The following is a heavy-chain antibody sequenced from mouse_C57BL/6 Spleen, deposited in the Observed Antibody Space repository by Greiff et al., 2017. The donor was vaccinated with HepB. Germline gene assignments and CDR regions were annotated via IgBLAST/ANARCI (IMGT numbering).Heavy chain of an antibody. J-gene: IGHJ1*03. CDR3: TRGGAYYSNWYFEV. CDR2: IWNGGST. CDR1: GFSLTSYG. Sequence: QVHVKQSGPGLVQPSQSLSITCTVSGFSLTSYGVHWVRQSPGKGLEWLGVIWNGGSTDYNAAFISRLSISKDNSKSQVVFKMNSLQADDTAIYYCTRGGAYYSNWYFEVWGTGTTVTVSS. V-gene: IGHV2-2*01. D-gene: IGHD2-5*01.